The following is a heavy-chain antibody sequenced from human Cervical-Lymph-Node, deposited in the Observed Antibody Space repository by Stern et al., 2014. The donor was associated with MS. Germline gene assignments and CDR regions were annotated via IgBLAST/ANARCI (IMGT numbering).Heavy chain of an antibody. CDR1: GGSISSSDW. CDR2: IYHSGTT. Sequence: VQLVESGPGLVKPSGTLSLTCAVSGGSISSSDWWTWVRQPPGKGLEWIGGIYHSGTTNYNPSLKSRVTLSVDTSKNQGSLNLNSVTAADTAVYYCARDPSRKGRVALRGRHFDFWGQGTLVTVSS. D-gene: IGHD1-26*01. V-gene: IGHV4-4*02. J-gene: IGHJ4*02. CDR3: ARDPSRKGRVALRGRHFDF.